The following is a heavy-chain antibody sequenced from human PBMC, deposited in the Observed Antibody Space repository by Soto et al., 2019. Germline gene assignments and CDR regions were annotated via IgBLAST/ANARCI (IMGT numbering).Heavy chain of an antibody. CDR3: ARGAYCGGDCVMVNAFDI. Sequence: PGGSLRLSCAASGFTFSSYSMNWVRQAPGKGLEWVSSISSSSSYIYYADSVKGRFTISRDNAKNSLYLQMNSLRAEDTAVYYCARGAYCGGDCVMVNAFDIWGQGTMVTVSS. D-gene: IGHD2-21*02. CDR2: ISSSSSYI. V-gene: IGHV3-21*01. CDR1: GFTFSSYS. J-gene: IGHJ3*02.